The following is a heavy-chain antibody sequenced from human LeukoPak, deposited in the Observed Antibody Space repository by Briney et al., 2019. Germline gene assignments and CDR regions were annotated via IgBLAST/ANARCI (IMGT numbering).Heavy chain of an antibody. CDR3: ARERGD. D-gene: IGHD3-16*01. J-gene: IGHJ4*02. Sequence: GGSLRLSCAASGFTLSNYWMSWVRQAPGKGLEWVANVKEDGSEKYYVESVKGRFTISRDNAKNSLYLQMNSLRAEDTAVYYCARERGDWGQGTLVTVSS. CDR1: GFTLSNYW. CDR2: VKEDGSEK. V-gene: IGHV3-7*01.